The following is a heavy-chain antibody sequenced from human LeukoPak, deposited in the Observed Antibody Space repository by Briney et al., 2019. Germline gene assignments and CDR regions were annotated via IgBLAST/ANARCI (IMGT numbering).Heavy chain of an antibody. D-gene: IGHD5-18*01. CDR3: ARHPGYGYGYVEY. J-gene: IGHJ4*02. CDR1: GGSISSSSYY. V-gene: IGHV4-39*07. Sequence: SETLSLSCTVSGGSISSSSYYWAWIRQPPGKGLEWIGSIYYSGSTYYNPSLKSRVTISVDTSKNQFSLKLSSVTAADTAVYYCARHPGYGYGYVEYWGQGTLVTVSS. CDR2: IYYSGST.